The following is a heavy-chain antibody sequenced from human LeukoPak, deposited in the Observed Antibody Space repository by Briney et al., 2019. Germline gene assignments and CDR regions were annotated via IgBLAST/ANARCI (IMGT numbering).Heavy chain of an antibody. V-gene: IGHV4-39*07. D-gene: IGHD5-12*01. Sequence: SETLSLTCTVSGGSISSGDYFWGWIRQPPGKGLEWIGNIYYTGSTYYNPSLKSRVTISVDTSKNQFSLKLSSVTAADTAVYYCARTYSAYGQFDFWGQGTLVTVSS. CDR2: IYYTGST. CDR3: ARTYSAYGQFDF. J-gene: IGHJ4*02. CDR1: GGSISSGDYF.